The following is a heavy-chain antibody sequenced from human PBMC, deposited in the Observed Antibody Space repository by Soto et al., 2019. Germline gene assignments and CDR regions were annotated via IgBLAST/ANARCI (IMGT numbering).Heavy chain of an antibody. CDR3: AKEDTSSGSLDY. J-gene: IGHJ4*02. CDR2: ISDSGATT. Sequence: GGSLRLSCAASGFPFGENAMIWVRQAPGKGLEWVSGISDSGATTYYADSVRGRFTISRDNSKNTLYLQMKSLRAEDSASYYCAKEDTSSGSLDYWGQGALVTVSS. CDR1: GFPFGENA. V-gene: IGHV3-23*01. D-gene: IGHD6-19*01.